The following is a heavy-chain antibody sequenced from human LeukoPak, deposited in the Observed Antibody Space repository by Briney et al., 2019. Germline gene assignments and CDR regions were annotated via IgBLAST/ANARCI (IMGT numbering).Heavy chain of an antibody. CDR3: ASTGTIVPAAIERRSNWFDP. Sequence: SQTLSLTCTVSGGSISSGSYYWSWIRQPAGKGLEWIGRTSTSGSTNYNPSLKSRVTISVDTSKNQFSLKLSSVTAADTAVYYCASTGTIVPAAIERRSNWFDPWGQGTLVTVSS. J-gene: IGHJ5*02. D-gene: IGHD2-2*02. CDR2: TSTSGST. V-gene: IGHV4-61*02. CDR1: GGSISSGSYY.